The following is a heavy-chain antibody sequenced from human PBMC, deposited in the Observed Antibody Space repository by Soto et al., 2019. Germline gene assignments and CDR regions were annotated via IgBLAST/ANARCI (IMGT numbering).Heavy chain of an antibody. V-gene: IGHV4-34*01. D-gene: IGHD3-22*01. CDR3: ASHDSSGYYFGY. Sequence: SETLSLTCAVYGGSFSGYYWSWIRQPPGKGLEWIGEINHSGSTNYNPSLKSRVTISVDTSKNQFSLKLSSVTAADTAVYYCASHDSSGYYFGYWGQGTLVTVSS. CDR1: GGSFSGYY. J-gene: IGHJ4*02. CDR2: INHSGST.